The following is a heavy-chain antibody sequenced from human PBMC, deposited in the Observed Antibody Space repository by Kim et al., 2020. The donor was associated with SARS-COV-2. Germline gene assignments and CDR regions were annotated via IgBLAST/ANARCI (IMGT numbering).Heavy chain of an antibody. V-gene: IGHV4-59*13. CDR1: GGSISSYY. Sequence: SETLSLTCTVSGGSISSYYWSWIRQPRGKGLEWIGYIYYSGSTNYNPSLKSRVTISVDTSKNQFSLKLSSVTAADTAVYYCARDRRYSYAPGAYYYYGMDVWGQGTTVTVSS. J-gene: IGHJ6*02. D-gene: IGHD5-18*01. CDR2: IYYSGST. CDR3: ARDRRYSYAPGAYYYYGMDV.